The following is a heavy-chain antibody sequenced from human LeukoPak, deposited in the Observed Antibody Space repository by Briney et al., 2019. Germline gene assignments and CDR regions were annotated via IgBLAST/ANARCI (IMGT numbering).Heavy chain of an antibody. V-gene: IGHV1-8*01. Sequence: GASVKVSCKASGYTFTSYDINWVRQATGQGPEWMGWMNPNSGDTGYAQKFQGRVTMTRDTSITTAYLELSSLRSDDTAVYYCARAYYDILTGYYSPTFDYWGQGTLVTVSS. CDR3: ARAYYDILTGYYSPTFDY. CDR1: GYTFTSYD. CDR2: MNPNSGDT. J-gene: IGHJ4*02. D-gene: IGHD3-9*01.